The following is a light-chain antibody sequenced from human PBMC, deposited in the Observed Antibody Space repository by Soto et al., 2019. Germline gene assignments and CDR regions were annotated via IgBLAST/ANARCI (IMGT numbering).Light chain of an antibody. CDR2: DAS. Sequence: DIQMTQSPSTLSASVGDRVTITCRASQSISSYLNWYQQKPGKAPKLLIDDASNLATGVPSRFSGRGSGTDFTFTISSLQPEDVATYYCQQYDDLPITFGQGTRLEIK. CDR3: QQYDDLPIT. CDR1: QSISSY. V-gene: IGKV1-33*01. J-gene: IGKJ5*01.